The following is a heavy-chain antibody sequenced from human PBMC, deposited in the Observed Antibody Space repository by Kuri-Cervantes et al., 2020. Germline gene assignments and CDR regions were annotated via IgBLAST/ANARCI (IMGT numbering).Heavy chain of an antibody. CDR1: GYTFTSYG. CDR2: ISAYNGNT. V-gene: IGHV1-18*01. Sequence: ASVKVSCKASGYTFTSYGISWVRQAPGQGLEWMGWISAYNGNTNYAQKFQGRVTITTDESTSTAYMELSSLRSEDTAVYYCARAYYDSSGYYDYWGQGTLVTVSS. CDR3: ARAYYDSSGYYDY. D-gene: IGHD3-22*01. J-gene: IGHJ4*02.